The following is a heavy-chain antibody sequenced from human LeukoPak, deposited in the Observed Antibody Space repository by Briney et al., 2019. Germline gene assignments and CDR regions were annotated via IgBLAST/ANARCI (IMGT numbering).Heavy chain of an antibody. J-gene: IGHJ4*02. CDR1: GFTFSNYW. CDR3: ARETVWPADY. D-gene: IGHD2-21*01. V-gene: IGHV3-74*01. Sequence: PGGSLRLSCAASGFTFSNYWMHWVRQAPGEGLVWVSRISADGSTVSYADSVKGRFTISRDNAKSMLDLQMDSLRAEDTAVYYCARETVWPADYWGQGTLVTVSS. CDR2: ISADGSTV.